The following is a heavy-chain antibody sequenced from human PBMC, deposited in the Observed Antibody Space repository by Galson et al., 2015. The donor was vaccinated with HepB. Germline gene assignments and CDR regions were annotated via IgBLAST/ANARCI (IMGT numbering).Heavy chain of an antibody. CDR3: AKGLGHCTTTTCYHYYMDV. CDR1: GFIFSSYG. Sequence: SLRLSCAASGFIFSSYGMHWVRQAPGKGLEWVALISYDGSNKYYADSVKGRFTISRDYSKNTLYLQMDSLITEDTAVYFCAKGLGHCTTTTCYHYYMDVWGDGSTVTVSS. CDR2: ISYDGSNK. J-gene: IGHJ6*03. D-gene: IGHD2-2*01. V-gene: IGHV3-30*18.